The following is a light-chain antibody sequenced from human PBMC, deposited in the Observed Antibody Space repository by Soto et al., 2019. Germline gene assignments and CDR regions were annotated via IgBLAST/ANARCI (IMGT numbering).Light chain of an antibody. Sequence: DIQVTQSPSSLSASVGDRVTITCRASQSISSYLNWYQQKPGKAPKLLIYAASSLLSGVPSRFSGSGSGTDFTLTISSLQPEDFATYYCQQSYITPLINFGQGTRLEI. V-gene: IGKV1-39*01. CDR3: QQSYITPLIN. CDR1: QSISSY. J-gene: IGKJ5*01. CDR2: AAS.